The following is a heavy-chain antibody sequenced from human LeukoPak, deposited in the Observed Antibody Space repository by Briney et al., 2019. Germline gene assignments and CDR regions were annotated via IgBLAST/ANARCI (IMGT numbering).Heavy chain of an antibody. V-gene: IGHV3-21*01. CDR3: ARLSSGIWYYGMDV. CDR2: ISSSSSYI. Sequence: PGGSLRLSCAASGFTFSSDSMNWGRQGPGKGLGWVSSISSSSSYIYYSDSVKGRFTISRDNAKDSLYLQMNSLRAEDTAVYYCARLSSGIWYYGMDVWGQGTTVTVSS. D-gene: IGHD3-16*01. J-gene: IGHJ6*02. CDR1: GFTFSSDS.